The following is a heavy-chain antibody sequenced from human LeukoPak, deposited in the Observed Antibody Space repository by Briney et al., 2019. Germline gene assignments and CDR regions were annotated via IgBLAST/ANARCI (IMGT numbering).Heavy chain of an antibody. CDR3: AGGLIHIKGAFDI. Sequence: GGSLRLSCAASGFTFSSYAMSWVRQAPGKGPEWVSYISSSSRTIYYADSVKGRFTISRDNAKNSLYLQMNSLRAEDTAVYYCAGGLIHIKGAFDIWGQGTMVTVSS. CDR1: GFTFSSYA. D-gene: IGHD2-21*01. CDR2: ISSSSRTI. V-gene: IGHV3-48*01. J-gene: IGHJ3*02.